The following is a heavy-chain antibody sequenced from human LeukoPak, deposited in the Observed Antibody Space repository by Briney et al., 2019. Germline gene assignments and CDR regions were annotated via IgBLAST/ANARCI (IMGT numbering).Heavy chain of an antibody. CDR1: GYTCTGYF. V-gene: IGHV1-2*02. Sequence: APVKVSCKASGYTCTGYFLHWARRAPGQGFEWMWWINPNSGGTYYTQRFQGRVTMTRDTSTSTAYMELSSLRSDDTAVYYCARAQSLTAPAGTFANSWGQGTLVTVSS. J-gene: IGHJ4*02. CDR3: ARAQSLTAPAGTFANS. D-gene: IGHD6-13*01. CDR2: INPNSGGT.